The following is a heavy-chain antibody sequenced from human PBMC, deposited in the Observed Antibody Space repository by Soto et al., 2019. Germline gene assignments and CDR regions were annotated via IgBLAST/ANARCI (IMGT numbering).Heavy chain of an antibody. V-gene: IGHV4-4*02. CDR3: ARVGLWYSSSWYSDYYYGMDV. Sequence: GTLSLTCAVSGGSISSSNWWSWVRQPPGKGLEWIGEIYHSGSTNYNPSLKSRVTISVDKSKNQFSLKLSSVTAADTAVYYCARVGLWYSSSWYSDYYYGMDVWGQGTTVT. CDR2: IYHSGST. D-gene: IGHD6-13*01. J-gene: IGHJ6*02. CDR1: GGSISSSNW.